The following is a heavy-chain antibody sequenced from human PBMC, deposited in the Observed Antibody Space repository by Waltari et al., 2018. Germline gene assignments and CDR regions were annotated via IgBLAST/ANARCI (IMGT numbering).Heavy chain of an antibody. CDR3: ARQKQWLEKYFDL. Sequence: LQLQESGPGLVKPSETLSLTCTVSGGSISSSSYYWGWIRQPPGKGLEWIGSIYYSGSTYYNPSLKSRVTISVDTSKNQFSLKLSSVTAADTAVYYCARQKQWLEKYFDLWGRGTLVTVSS. J-gene: IGHJ2*01. V-gene: IGHV4-39*01. D-gene: IGHD6-19*01. CDR2: IYYSGST. CDR1: GGSISSSSYY.